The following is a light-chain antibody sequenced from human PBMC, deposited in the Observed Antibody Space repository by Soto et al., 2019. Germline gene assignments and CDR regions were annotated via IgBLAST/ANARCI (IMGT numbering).Light chain of an antibody. CDR3: EDYSSSSGLT. Sequence: DIPMTQSPSTLSASVGDRVTITCRASQSISSWMAWYQQKPGKAPKLLIFQASSLKSGVPSRFSGSGSATEYTLTISSLQPDDFATYCCEDYSSSSGLTFGGGTKVEIK. J-gene: IGKJ4*01. CDR1: QSISSW. V-gene: IGKV1-5*03. CDR2: QAS.